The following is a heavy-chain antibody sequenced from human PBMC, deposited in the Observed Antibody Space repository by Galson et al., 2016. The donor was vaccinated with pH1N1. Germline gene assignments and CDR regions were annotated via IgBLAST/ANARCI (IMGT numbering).Heavy chain of an antibody. J-gene: IGHJ4*02. D-gene: IGHD1-26*01. Sequence: CKASGYTFTTSYIHWVRQAPGEGLEWMGVIDPSGGGTTYAQKFQARVTMTRDTSTNTVYLDLTRLKSEDTSVYYCTRDLGRRREFWGQGTLVTVSS. CDR3: TRDLGRRREF. CDR2: IDPSGGGT. V-gene: IGHV1-46*01. CDR1: GYTFTTSY.